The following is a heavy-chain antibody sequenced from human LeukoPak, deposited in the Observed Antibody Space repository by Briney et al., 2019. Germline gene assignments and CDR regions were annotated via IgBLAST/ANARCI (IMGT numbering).Heavy chain of an antibody. J-gene: IGHJ4*02. V-gene: IGHV1-18*01. CDR1: GYTFTSYG. Sequence: VASVEVSCKASGYTFTSYGISWVRQAPGQGLEWMGWISAYNGNTNYAQKLQGRVTMTTDTSTSTAYMELRSLRSDDTAVYYCARELYYDSSGSCDYWGQGTLVTVSS. CDR2: ISAYNGNT. D-gene: IGHD3-22*01. CDR3: ARELYYDSSGSCDY.